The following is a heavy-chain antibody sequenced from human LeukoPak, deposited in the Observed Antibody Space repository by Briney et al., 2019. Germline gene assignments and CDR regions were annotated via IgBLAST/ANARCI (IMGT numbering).Heavy chain of an antibody. D-gene: IGHD3-10*01. CDR2: MNPNSGNT. Sequence: ASVKVSCKASGYTFTSYDINWVRQATGQGLGWMGWMNPNSGNTGYAQKFQGRVTMTRNTSISTAYMELSSLRSEDTAVYYCARAPKMYYYGSGSSPPHDYYFDYWGQGTLVTVSS. J-gene: IGHJ4*02. CDR3: ARAPKMYYYGSGSSPPHDYYFDY. CDR1: GYTFTSYD. V-gene: IGHV1-8*01.